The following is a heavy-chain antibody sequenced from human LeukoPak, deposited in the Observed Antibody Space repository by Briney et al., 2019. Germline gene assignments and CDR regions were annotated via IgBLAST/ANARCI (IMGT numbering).Heavy chain of an antibody. D-gene: IGHD1-1*01. CDR3: ASGGANQLGY. CDR2: INSDGSST. Sequence: GGSLRLSCAASGFTFSNYWMHWVRQAPGKGLVWVSRINSDGSSTSYADSVKGRFTISRDNAKNSLYLQMNSLRDEDTAVYYCASGGANQLGYWGQGTLVTVSS. J-gene: IGHJ4*02. V-gene: IGHV3-74*01. CDR1: GFTFSNYW.